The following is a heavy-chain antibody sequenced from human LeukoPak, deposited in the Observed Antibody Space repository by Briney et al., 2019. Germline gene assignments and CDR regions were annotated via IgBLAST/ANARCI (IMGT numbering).Heavy chain of an antibody. CDR1: GGSISTYY. Sequence: SETLSLTCSVSGGSISTYYWNWIRQTPGKGLEWIGHISYGNTDYNPSLKSRVTISVDTSKNQFSLKLTSVTAADTAVYYCAGDKDHSYGRYFDPWGQGALVTVFS. CDR2: ISYGNT. CDR3: AGDKDHSYGRYFDP. J-gene: IGHJ4*01. D-gene: IGHD5-18*01. V-gene: IGHV4-59*01.